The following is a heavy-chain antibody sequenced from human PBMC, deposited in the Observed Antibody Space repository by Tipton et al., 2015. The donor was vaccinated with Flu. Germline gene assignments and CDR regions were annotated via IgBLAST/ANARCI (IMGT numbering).Heavy chain of an antibody. V-gene: IGHV4-34*01. CDR1: GGSFSGYY. Sequence: TLSLTCAVYGGSFSGYYWSWIRQPPGKGLEWIGEINHSGSTNYNPSLKSRVTISVDASKNQFSLKLSPVTAADTAVYYCARHFGAYCSSTSCYGRWFDPWGQGTLVTVSS. D-gene: IGHD2-2*01. CDR3: ARHFGAYCSSTSCYGRWFDP. CDR2: INHSGST. J-gene: IGHJ5*02.